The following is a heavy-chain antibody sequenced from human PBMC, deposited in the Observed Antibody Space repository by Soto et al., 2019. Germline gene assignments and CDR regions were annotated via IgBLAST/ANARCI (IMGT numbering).Heavy chain of an antibody. J-gene: IGHJ3*02. Sequence: EVQLVESGGGLVKPGGSLRLSCAASGFTFSSYSMNWVRQAPGKGLEWVSSISSSSSYIYYADSVKGRFTISRDNAKNSLYLQMNSLRGEDTAVYYCARDRYEGPSPDDAFDIWGQGTMVTVSS. CDR3: ARDRYEGPSPDDAFDI. CDR2: ISSSSSYI. D-gene: IGHD3-16*02. CDR1: GFTFSSYS. V-gene: IGHV3-21*01.